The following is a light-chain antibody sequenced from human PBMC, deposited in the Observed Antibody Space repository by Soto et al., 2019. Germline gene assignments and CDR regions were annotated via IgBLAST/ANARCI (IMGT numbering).Light chain of an antibody. J-gene: IGKJ2*01. CDR3: QQVNGYPHT. V-gene: IGKV1-9*01. Sequence: DIQLTQSPPFLSASVGDRVTITCRASQDISSNLAWYQQKPGKAPKFLIYAASILQSGVPSRFSGSGFGTEFTLTISSLQTEDFAIYYCQQVNGYPHTFGQGTKLEIK. CDR2: AAS. CDR1: QDISSN.